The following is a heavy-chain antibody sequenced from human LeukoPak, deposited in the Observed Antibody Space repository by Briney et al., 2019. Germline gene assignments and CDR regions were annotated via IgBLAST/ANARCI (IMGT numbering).Heavy chain of an antibody. CDR3: ARSSGAYYYEFDY. V-gene: IGHV3-53*01. D-gene: IGHD3-22*01. CDR2: IYIDGDT. Sequence: PGGSLRLSCAASGFSVNSNYMNWVRQAPGKGLEWVSVIYIDGDTSYADSVKGRFTISRDNSKNTLYLQMNSLRAEDTAVYYCARSSGAYYYEFDYWGQGTLVTVSS. J-gene: IGHJ4*02. CDR1: GFSVNSNY.